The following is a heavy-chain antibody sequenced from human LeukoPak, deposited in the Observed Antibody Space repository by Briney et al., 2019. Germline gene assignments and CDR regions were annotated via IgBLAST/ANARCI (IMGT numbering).Heavy chain of an antibody. Sequence: GGSLRLSCVASGFTFSSYAMHWVRQAPGKGLEWVAVISFDGSNKYYADSVKGRFTISRDSSKNTLYLQVSAEDTAIYYCARGYASTSQLDPWGQGTLVTVSS. J-gene: IGHJ5*02. CDR1: GFTFSSYA. CDR2: ISFDGSNK. V-gene: IGHV3-30*03. D-gene: IGHD6-13*01. CDR3: ARGYASTSQLDP.